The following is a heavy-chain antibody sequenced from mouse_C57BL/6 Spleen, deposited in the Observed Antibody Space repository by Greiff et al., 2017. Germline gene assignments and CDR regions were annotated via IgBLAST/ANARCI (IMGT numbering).Heavy chain of an antibody. CDR1: GFNIKDYY. Sequence: EVQGVESGAELVKPGASVKLSCTASGFNIKDYYMHWVKQRTEQGLEWIGRIDPEDGETKYAPKFQGKATITADTSSNTAYLQLSSLTSEDTAVYYCAGYYYGSSYLDYWGQGTTLTVSS. CDR2: IDPEDGET. CDR3: AGYYYGSSYLDY. V-gene: IGHV14-2*01. J-gene: IGHJ2*01. D-gene: IGHD1-1*01.